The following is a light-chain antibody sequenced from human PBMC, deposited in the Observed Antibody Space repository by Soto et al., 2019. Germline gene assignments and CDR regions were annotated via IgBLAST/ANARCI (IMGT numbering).Light chain of an antibody. J-gene: IGKJ2*01. CDR3: QQYGSSYT. CDR1: QSIPDNF. Sequence: EIVLAQSPGTLSLPPGERATLSCRASQSIPDNFLAWYQQKPGQAPRLLIYDASKRVPGIANRFSGSRSGTDFTLTISRLEPEDVAVYCCQQYGSSYTFGQGTKLQIK. CDR2: DAS. V-gene: IGKV3-20*01.